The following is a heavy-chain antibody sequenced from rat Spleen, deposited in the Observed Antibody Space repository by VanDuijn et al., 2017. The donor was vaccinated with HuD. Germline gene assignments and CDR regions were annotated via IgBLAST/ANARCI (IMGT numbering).Heavy chain of an antibody. CDR2: ITNISGGT. D-gene: IGHD2-5*01. Sequence: EVQLVESGGGLIQPGRSLKLSCVASGFTFNDYWMTWIRQVPGKGLEWVASITNISGGTYYLDSVRGRFTISRDTAKSTLYLQMNSPTSEDTATYYCTRGGYFRHWGQGVMVTVSS. CDR3: TRGGYFRH. J-gene: IGHJ2*01. CDR1: GFTFNDYW. V-gene: IGHV5-31*01.